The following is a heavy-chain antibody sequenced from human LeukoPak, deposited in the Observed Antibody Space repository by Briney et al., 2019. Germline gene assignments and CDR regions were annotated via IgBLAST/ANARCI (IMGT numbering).Heavy chain of an antibody. D-gene: IGHD4-17*01. J-gene: IGHJ4*02. CDR1: GFTFSSYG. V-gene: IGHV3-30*03. CDR2: ISYDGSNK. Sequence: GGSLRLSCAASGFTFSSYGMHWVRQAPGKGLEWVAVISYDGSNKYYADPVKGRFTISRDNAKNSLYLQMNSLRAEDTAVYYCARDKPRYGDFPIDYWGQGTLVTVSS. CDR3: ARDKPRYGDFPIDY.